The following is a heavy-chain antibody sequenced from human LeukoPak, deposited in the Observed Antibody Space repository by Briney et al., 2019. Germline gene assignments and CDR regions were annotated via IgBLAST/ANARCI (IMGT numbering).Heavy chain of an antibody. J-gene: IGHJ4*02. V-gene: IGHV3-30-3*01. CDR3: AREKEQMATIFDY. Sequence: PGGSLRLSCAASGFTFSSYAMHWVRQAPGKGLEWVAVISYDGSNKYYADSVKGRFTISRDNSKNTLYLQMNSLRAEDTAVYYCAREKEQMATIFDYWGQGTLVTVSS. CDR1: GFTFSSYA. D-gene: IGHD5-24*01. CDR2: ISYDGSNK.